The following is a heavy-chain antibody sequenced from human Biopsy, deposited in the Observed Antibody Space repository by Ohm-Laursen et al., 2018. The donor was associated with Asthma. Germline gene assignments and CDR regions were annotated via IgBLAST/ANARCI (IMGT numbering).Heavy chain of an antibody. CDR1: GDSFTYPGYY. J-gene: IGHJ6*02. Sequence: SDTLSLTCSVSGDSFTYPGYYWGWIRQPPGKGLEWIGSMYYGETTYYSPSLKSRFTIFVDTPKNHFSLILRSVTAADTAVYYCVRGSSSWHHGPFHYYYGLDVWGQGTTATVSS. D-gene: IGHD6-13*01. CDR2: MYYGETT. CDR3: VRGSSSWHHGPFHYYYGLDV. V-gene: IGHV4-39*01.